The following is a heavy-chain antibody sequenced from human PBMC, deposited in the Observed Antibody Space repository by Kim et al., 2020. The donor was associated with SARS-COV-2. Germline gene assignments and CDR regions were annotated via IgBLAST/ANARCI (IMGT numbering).Heavy chain of an antibody. Sequence: GGSLRLSCAASGFTFSSYSMNWVRQAPGKGLEWVSSISSSSSYTYYADSVKGRFTISRDNAKNSLYLQMNSLRAEDTAVYYCARSLVVRGDPLDYWGQGTLVTVSS. CDR1: GFTFSSYS. CDR2: ISSSSSYT. V-gene: IGHV3-21*01. D-gene: IGHD3-10*01. CDR3: ARSLVVRGDPLDY. J-gene: IGHJ4*02.